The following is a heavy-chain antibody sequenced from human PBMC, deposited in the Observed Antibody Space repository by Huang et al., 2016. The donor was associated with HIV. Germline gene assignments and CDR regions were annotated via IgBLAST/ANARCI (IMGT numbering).Heavy chain of an antibody. CDR1: GYTFTSYG. Sequence: QVQLVQSGAEVKKPGASVKVSCKASGYTFTSYGISWVRQAPGQGLEWMGWISAYNGNPNSAQKLQGRVTMTTDTSTSTAYMELRSRRSDDTAVYYCARARGYYYYGMDVWGQGTTVTVSS. CDR2: ISAYNGNP. J-gene: IGHJ6*02. V-gene: IGHV1-18*04. CDR3: ARARGYYYYGMDV.